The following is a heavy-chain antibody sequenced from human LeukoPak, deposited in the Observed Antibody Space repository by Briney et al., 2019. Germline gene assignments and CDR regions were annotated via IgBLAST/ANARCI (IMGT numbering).Heavy chain of an antibody. CDR1: GGSFSGYY. Sequence: MTSETLSLTCAVYGGSFSGYYWSWIRQPPGKGLEWIGEINHSGSTNYNPSLKSRVTISVDTSKNQFSLKLSSVTAADTAVYYCARGNRGYTAMVPFDYWGQGTLVTVSS. J-gene: IGHJ4*02. CDR3: ARGNRGYTAMVPFDY. CDR2: INHSGST. D-gene: IGHD5-18*01. V-gene: IGHV4-34*01.